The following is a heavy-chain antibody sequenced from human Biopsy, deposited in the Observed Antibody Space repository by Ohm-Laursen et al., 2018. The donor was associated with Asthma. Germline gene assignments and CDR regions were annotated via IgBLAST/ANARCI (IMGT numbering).Heavy chain of an antibody. CDR2: IYWDDDT. V-gene: IGHV2-5*02. J-gene: IGHJ4*02. CDR3: AHRRHGPSVEYYYDSSGYSPFDY. D-gene: IGHD3-22*01. Sequence: PTQTLTLTCTFSGFSLSTSGVGVGWIRQPPGKALEWLALIYWDDDTRYSPSLKSRLTITKDTSKNLVVLTMTNMDPVDTATYYCAHRRHGPSVEYYYDSSGYSPFDYWGQGTLVTVSS. CDR1: GFSLSTSGVG.